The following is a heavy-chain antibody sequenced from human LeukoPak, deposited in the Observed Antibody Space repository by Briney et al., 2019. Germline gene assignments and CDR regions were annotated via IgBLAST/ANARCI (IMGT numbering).Heavy chain of an antibody. CDR1: GVSISTSRYY. D-gene: IGHD4-23*01. Sequence: SETLSLTCTVSGVSISTSRYYWGWIRQPPGKGLEWIGNIYYTGPTCYNASLESRVTISLDTSKNQFFLKLNSVTAADTAVYYCARHGLRWANWFDPWGQGTLVSVSS. J-gene: IGHJ5*02. CDR2: IYYTGPT. CDR3: ARHGLRWANWFDP. V-gene: IGHV4-39*07.